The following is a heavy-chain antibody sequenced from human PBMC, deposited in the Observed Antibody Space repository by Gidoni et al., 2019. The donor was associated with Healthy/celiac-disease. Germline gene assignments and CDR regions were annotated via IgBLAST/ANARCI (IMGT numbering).Heavy chain of an antibody. CDR3: AKARRQWLATSYFDY. Sequence: EVQLLESGGGLVQPGGSLRLSCAASGFTFSSYAMSWVRQAPGKGMEWVSAISGSGGSTYYADSVKGRFTISRDNSKNTLYLQMNSLRAEDTAVYYCAKARRQWLATSYFDYWGQGTLVTVSS. D-gene: IGHD6-19*01. V-gene: IGHV3-23*01. J-gene: IGHJ4*02. CDR1: GFTFSSYA. CDR2: ISGSGGST.